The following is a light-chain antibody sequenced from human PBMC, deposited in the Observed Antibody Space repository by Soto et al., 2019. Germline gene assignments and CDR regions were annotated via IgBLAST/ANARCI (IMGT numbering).Light chain of an antibody. Sequence: EIVMTQTPATLSVSPGERDTLSCRASQSVSSNLAWYQQKPGQAPRLLIFGASTRATGIPARFSGSGSGTEFTLTISSLQPEDFATYYCQQSYSTPITFGQGTRLEIK. CDR3: QQSYSTPIT. J-gene: IGKJ5*01. CDR1: QSVSSN. CDR2: GAS. V-gene: IGKV3-15*01.